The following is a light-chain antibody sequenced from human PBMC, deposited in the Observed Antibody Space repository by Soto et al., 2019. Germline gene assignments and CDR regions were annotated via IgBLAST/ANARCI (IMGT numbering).Light chain of an antibody. CDR1: HSVSRY. CDR2: DAS. CDR3: LQRSNWPPT. J-gene: IGKJ2*01. V-gene: IGKV3-11*01. Sequence: DIVLAQSPATLSLSPGERATLSCRASHSVSRYLAWYQQKPGQAPRLLIYDASNRATGIPARFSGSGSGTDFTLTISSLEPEDFGVYYCLQRSNWPPTFGQGTKLEIK.